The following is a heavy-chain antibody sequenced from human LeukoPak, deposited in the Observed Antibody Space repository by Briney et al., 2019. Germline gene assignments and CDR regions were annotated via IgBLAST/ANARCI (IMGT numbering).Heavy chain of an antibody. CDR2: IYYSGST. Sequence: SETLSLTCTVSGGSISSSSYYWGWIRQPPGKGLEWIGSIYYSGSTYYNPSLKSRVTISVDTSKNQFSLKLSSVTAADTAVYYCARHESDYPYWGIDYWGQGTLVTVSS. CDR3: ARHESDYPYWGIDY. CDR1: GGSISSSSYY. V-gene: IGHV4-39*07. J-gene: IGHJ4*02. D-gene: IGHD4-17*01.